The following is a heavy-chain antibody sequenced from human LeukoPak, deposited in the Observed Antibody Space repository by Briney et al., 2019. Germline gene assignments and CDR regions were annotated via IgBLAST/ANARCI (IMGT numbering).Heavy chain of an antibody. V-gene: IGHV1-18*04. CDR2: ISGYNGIT. CDR3: ARDRVVAALGDAFDI. CDR1: GYSFTNYW. J-gene: IGHJ3*02. Sequence: GESLKISCKGSGYSFTNYWIGWVRQAPGQGLEWMGWISGYNGITKHAQKVQGRVTMTTDTSTSTAYMELRSLRSDDTAMYYCARDRVVAALGDAFDIWGQGTMVTVSS. D-gene: IGHD2-15*01.